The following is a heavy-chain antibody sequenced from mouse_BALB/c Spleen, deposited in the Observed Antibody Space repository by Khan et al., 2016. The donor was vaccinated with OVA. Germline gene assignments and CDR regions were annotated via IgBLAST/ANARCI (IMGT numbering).Heavy chain of an antibody. CDR1: GFTFSDYY. Sequence: VQLVESGGGLVKPGGSLKLSCAASGFTFSDYYMYWVRQTPEKRLEWVATISDGGSYSYYPDSVKGRFTISRDDAKKDPYLQMSSMKSEDTAMCYCARRYYGDPFSYWCLCTLVTVSA. CDR2: ISDGGSYS. V-gene: IGHV5-4*02. CDR3: ARRYYGDPFSY. D-gene: IGHD2-13*01. J-gene: IGHJ3*01.